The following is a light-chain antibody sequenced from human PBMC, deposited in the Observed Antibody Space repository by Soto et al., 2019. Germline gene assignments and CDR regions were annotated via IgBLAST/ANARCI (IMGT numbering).Light chain of an antibody. Sequence: EIVLTQSPATLSLSPGERATLSCRASQSVRSNLAWYQQKPGQAPRLLIYDASNSATGIPGRFSGSGSGTDFTLTISSLEPEDVSIYNCPQRGTWPWMCGQGAKVEIK. CDR2: DAS. CDR1: QSVRSN. J-gene: IGKJ1*01. V-gene: IGKV3-11*01. CDR3: PQRGTWPWM.